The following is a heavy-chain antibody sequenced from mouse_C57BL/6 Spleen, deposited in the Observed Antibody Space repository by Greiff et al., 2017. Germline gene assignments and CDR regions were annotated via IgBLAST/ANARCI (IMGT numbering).Heavy chain of an antibody. Sequence: EVKLMESGGGLVKPGGSLKLSCAASGFTFSDYGMHWVRQAPEKGLEWVAYISSGSSTIYYADTVKGRFTISRDNAKNTLFLQMTSLRSEDTAMYYCARPRLLYYYAMDYWGQGTSVTVSS. CDR1: GFTFSDYG. D-gene: IGHD1-1*02. CDR3: ARPRLLYYYAMDY. V-gene: IGHV5-17*01. CDR2: ISSGSSTI. J-gene: IGHJ4*01.